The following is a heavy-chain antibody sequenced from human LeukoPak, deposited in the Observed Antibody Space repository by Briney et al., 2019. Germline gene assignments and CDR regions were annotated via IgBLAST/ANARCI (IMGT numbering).Heavy chain of an antibody. CDR2: IHSNGGA. Sequence: SETLSLTCTVSGGSISNYYWSWIRQPPGKGLEWIGFIHSNGGANYNASLNSRATISRDTSKNQFSLKLSSVTAADTAVYYCAGSRVPRIAFDIWGQGTMVTVSS. CDR3: AGSRVPRIAFDI. D-gene: IGHD3-10*01. J-gene: IGHJ3*02. CDR1: GGSISNYY. V-gene: IGHV4-59*01.